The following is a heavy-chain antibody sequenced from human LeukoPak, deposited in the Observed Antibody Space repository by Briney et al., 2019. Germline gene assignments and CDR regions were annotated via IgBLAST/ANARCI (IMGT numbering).Heavy chain of an antibody. CDR3: ARTTPKRYCSGGSCPPGFDAFDI. Sequence: GGSLRLSCAASGFTFSSYEMNWVRQAPGKGLEWVSYISSSGSTIYYADSVKGRFTISRDNAKNSLYLQMNGLRAEDTAVYYCARTTPKRYCSGGSCPPGFDAFDIWGQGTMVTVSS. J-gene: IGHJ3*02. V-gene: IGHV3-48*03. CDR2: ISSSGSTI. D-gene: IGHD2-15*01. CDR1: GFTFSSYE.